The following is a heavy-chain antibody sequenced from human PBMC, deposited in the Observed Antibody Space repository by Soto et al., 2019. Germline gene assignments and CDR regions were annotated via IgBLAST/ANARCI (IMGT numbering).Heavy chain of an antibody. J-gene: IGHJ4*02. CDR1: GYIFTSYD. D-gene: IGHD1-1*01. V-gene: IGHV1-8*01. CDR2: MNPNSGNS. CDR3: ARDKVVGATGN. Sequence: QVQLVQSGAEVKKPGASVKVSCKASGYIFTSYDISWVRQATGQGLEWMGWMNPNSGNSAYAQKFQGRVTMTRNTSISTSYMELSSLRAEDTAVYYCARDKVVGATGNWGQGTLVTVSS.